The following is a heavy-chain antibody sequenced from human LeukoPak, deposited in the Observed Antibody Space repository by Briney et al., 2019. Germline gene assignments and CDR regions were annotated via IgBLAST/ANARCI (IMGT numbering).Heavy chain of an antibody. CDR3: ARGPAVAHYFDY. CDR1: GDSISHFY. CDR2: ISGSGST. J-gene: IGHJ4*02. Sequence: PSETLSLTCSVSGDSISHFYWSWIRQAAGKGLEWIGRISGSGSTDYNASLKSRVSMSVDTSKSQLSLKVISVTAADTAVYYCARGPAVAHYFDYWGQGTLVTVSS. D-gene: IGHD6-19*01. V-gene: IGHV4-4*07.